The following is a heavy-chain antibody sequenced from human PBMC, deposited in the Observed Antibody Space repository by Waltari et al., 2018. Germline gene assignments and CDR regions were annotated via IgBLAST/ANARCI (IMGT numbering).Heavy chain of an antibody. J-gene: IGHJ5*02. CDR2: IYWNDDK. CDR3: APPPPPPGRGWFDP. Sequence: QITLKESGPTLVKPTQTLTLTCTFSGFSLSTSGVGVGWIRQPPGKALEWLALIYWNDDKRYSPSLKSRLTITKDTSKNQVVLTMTNMDPVDTATYYCAPPPPPPGRGWFDPWGQGTLVTVSS. V-gene: IGHV2-5*01. CDR1: GFSLSTSGVG.